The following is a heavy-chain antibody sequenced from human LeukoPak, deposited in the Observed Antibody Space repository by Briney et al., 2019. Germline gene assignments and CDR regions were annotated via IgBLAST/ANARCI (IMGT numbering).Heavy chain of an antibody. CDR1: GGSISSYY. J-gene: IGHJ3*02. CDR3: ARAIDSSGYEHVDAFDI. V-gene: IGHV4-59*01. CDR2: IYYSGST. D-gene: IGHD3-22*01. Sequence: SETLSLTCTVSGGSISSYYWSWIRQPPGKGLEWIGYIYYSGSTNYNPSLKSRVTISVDTSKNQFSLKLSSVTAADTAVYYCARAIDSSGYEHVDAFDIWGQGTMVTVSS.